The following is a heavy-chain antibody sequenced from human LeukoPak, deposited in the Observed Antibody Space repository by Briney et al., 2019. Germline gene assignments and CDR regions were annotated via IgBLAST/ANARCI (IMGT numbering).Heavy chain of an antibody. CDR2: IYYSGST. D-gene: IGHD2-15*01. CDR1: GGSISSYY. CDR3: ARVAMAGPPRYYYYYGMDV. J-gene: IGHJ6*02. V-gene: IGHV4-59*01. Sequence: SETLSLTCTVSGGSISSYYWSWIRQPPGKGLEWIGYIYYSGSTNYNPSLKNRVTISVDTSKNQFSLKLSSVTAADTAVYYCARVAMAGPPRYYYYYGMDVWGQGTTVTVSS.